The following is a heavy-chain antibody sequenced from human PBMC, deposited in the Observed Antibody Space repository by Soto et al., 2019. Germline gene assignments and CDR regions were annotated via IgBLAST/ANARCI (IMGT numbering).Heavy chain of an antibody. CDR2: ISYDGSNK. CDR3: ARGFRAPPYYYGMDV. V-gene: IGHV3-30-3*01. Sequence: GGSLRLSCAASGFPFSSYAMHWVRQAPGKGLEWVAVISYDGSNKYYADSVKGRFTISRDNSKNTLYLQMNSLRAEDTAVYYSARGFRAPPYYYGMDVWGQGTTVTVSS. CDR1: GFPFSSYA. J-gene: IGHJ6*02. D-gene: IGHD2-21*01.